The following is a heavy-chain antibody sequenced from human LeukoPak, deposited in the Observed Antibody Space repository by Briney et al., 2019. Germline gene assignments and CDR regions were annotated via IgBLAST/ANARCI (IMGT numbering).Heavy chain of an antibody. V-gene: IGHV4-4*07. CDR2: IYTSGST. CDR1: GGSISSYY. J-gene: IGHJ5*02. D-gene: IGHD3-9*01. Sequence: SETLSLTCTVSGGSISSYYWGWIRQPAGKGLEWIGRIYTSGSTNYNASLKSRVSMSVDTSKNQFPLKLSSVTAADTAVYYCASHVLRYFDWLPQVNNWFDPWGQGTLVTVSS. CDR3: ASHVLRYFDWLPQVNNWFDP.